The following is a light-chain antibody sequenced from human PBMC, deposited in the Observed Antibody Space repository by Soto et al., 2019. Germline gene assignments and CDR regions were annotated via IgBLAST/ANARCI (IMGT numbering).Light chain of an antibody. Sequence: EIVLTQSPGTLSLSPGERATLSCRASQSVSSNYLAWYQQKPGQAPRLLIYGASSRATGIPDRFSGSGPGTDFTLSISRLESEDFAVYYCQQYGSSPRTFGQGTKVDIK. CDR3: QQYGSSPRT. J-gene: IGKJ1*01. CDR1: QSVSSNY. V-gene: IGKV3-20*01. CDR2: GAS.